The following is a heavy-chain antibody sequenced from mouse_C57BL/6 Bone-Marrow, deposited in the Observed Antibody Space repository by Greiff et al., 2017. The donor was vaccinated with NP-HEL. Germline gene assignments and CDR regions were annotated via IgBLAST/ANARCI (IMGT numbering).Heavy chain of an antibody. V-gene: IGHV1-63*01. D-gene: IGHD3-2*02. J-gene: IGHJ3*01. CDR1: GYTFTNYW. CDR2: IYPGGGYT. CDR3: AREDSSGYPPFAY. Sequence: QVQLQQSGAELVRPGTSVKMSCKASGYTFTNYWIGWAKQRPGHGLEWIGDIYPGGGYTNYNEKFKGKATLTADKSSSTAYMQFSSLTSEDSAIYYCAREDSSGYPPFAYWGQGTLVTVSA.